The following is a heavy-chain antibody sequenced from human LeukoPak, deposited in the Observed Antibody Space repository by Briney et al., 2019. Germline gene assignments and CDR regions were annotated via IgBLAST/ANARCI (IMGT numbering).Heavy chain of an antibody. Sequence: GGSLRLSCVASGFTFSTYGMSWVRQAPGKGLEWVSAISGSGGSTYYADSVKGRVTISRDNSKNTLYLQVNSLRVEDTAVYYCAKDRLGAMMYFDFWGQGTLVTVSS. D-gene: IGHD1-26*01. CDR1: GFTFSTYG. V-gene: IGHV3-23*01. CDR3: AKDRLGAMMYFDF. CDR2: ISGSGGST. J-gene: IGHJ4*02.